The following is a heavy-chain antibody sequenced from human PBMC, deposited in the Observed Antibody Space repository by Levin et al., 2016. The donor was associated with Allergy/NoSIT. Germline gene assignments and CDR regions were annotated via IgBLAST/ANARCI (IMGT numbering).Heavy chain of an antibody. D-gene: IGHD3-16*01. V-gene: IGHV3-7*04. CDR2: IKNDGSDT. Sequence: GGSLRLSCVASGFTFSGYWMSWVRQAPGKGPEWVANIKNDGSDTKYVDSVKGRFIISRDNANNSLSLIMNNLRVEDTAIYYCARGRWLIDYWGQGTRVTVSS. J-gene: IGHJ4*02. CDR3: ARGRWLIDY. CDR1: GFTFSGYW.